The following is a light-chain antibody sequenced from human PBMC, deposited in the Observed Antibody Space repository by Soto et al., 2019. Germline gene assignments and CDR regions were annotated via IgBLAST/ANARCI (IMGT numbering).Light chain of an antibody. V-gene: IGKV1-27*01. J-gene: IGKJ4*01. CDR2: AAS. CDR3: QKYTNVPT. CDR1: QGISNY. Sequence: DIQMTRSPSSLSASVRDRVTITCRASQGISNYLAWYQQIPGKVPKLLISAASTLQSGVPSRFSGSGSGTDFTLTISSLQPEDVATYYCQKYTNVPTFGGGTKVEIK.